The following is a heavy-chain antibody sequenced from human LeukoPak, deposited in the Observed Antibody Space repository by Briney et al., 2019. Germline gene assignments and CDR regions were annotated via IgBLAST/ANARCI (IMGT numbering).Heavy chain of an antibody. D-gene: IGHD1-26*01. Sequence: GGPLRLSCAASGYAVNTYYTSWVRQAPGKGLEWVSIIHSDGTTYYADSVKGRFTFSRDNSKNTLYLQMNSLRAEDTAVYFCARVRLGALDYWGQGTLVTVSS. J-gene: IGHJ4*02. V-gene: IGHV3-53*01. CDR1: GYAVNTYY. CDR3: ARVRLGALDY. CDR2: IHSDGTT.